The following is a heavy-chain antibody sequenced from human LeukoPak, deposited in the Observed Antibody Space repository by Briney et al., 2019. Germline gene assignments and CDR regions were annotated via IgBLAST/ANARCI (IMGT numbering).Heavy chain of an antibody. CDR3: ARIGYSSSSFDY. V-gene: IGHV3-48*03. J-gene: IGHJ4*02. CDR2: ISSSGSTI. Sequence: PGGSLRLSCAASGFTFSSYEMNWVRQAPGKGLEWVSYISSSGSTIYYADSVKGRFTISRDTSKNSLYLQMNRLRDEDTAVYYCARIGYSSSSFDYWGQGTLVTVSS. CDR1: GFTFSSYE. D-gene: IGHD6-6*01.